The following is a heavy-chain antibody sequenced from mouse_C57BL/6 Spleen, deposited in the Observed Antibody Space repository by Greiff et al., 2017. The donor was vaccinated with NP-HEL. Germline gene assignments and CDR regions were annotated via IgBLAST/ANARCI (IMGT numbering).Heavy chain of an antibody. CDR2: IHPSDSDT. Sequence: QVQLQQPGAELVKPGASVKVSCKASGYTFTSYWMHWVKQRPGQGLEWIGRIHPSDSDTNYNQKFKGKATLTVDKSSSTAYMQLSSLTSEDSVVYYCAIGRDGYYVTGYFDYWGQGTTLTVSS. V-gene: IGHV1-74*01. J-gene: IGHJ2*01. CDR1: GYTFTSYW. D-gene: IGHD2-3*01. CDR3: AIGRDGYYVTGYFDY.